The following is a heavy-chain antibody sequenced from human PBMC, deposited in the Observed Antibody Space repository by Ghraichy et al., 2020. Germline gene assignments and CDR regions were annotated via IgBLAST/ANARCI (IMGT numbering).Heavy chain of an antibody. J-gene: IGHJ6*02. CDR1: GGSFSGYY. CDR2: INHSGST. CDR3: ASPSSSWRYYYYGMVV. D-gene: IGHD6-13*01. Sequence: SETPSLTCAVYGGSFSGYYWSWIRQPPGKGLEWIGEINHSGSTNYNPSLKSRVTISVDTSKNQFSLKLSSVTAADTAVYYCASPSSSWRYYYYGMVVWGQGTTVTVSS. V-gene: IGHV4-34*01.